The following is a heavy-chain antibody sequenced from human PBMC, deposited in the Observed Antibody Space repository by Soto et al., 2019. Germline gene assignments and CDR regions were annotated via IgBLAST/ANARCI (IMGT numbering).Heavy chain of an antibody. D-gene: IGHD1-26*01. V-gene: IGHV4-59*01. Sequence: SETLSLTCTVSGGSISSYYWSWIRQPPGKGLEWIGYIYYSGSTNYNPSLKSRVTISVDTSKNQFSLKLSSVTAADTAVYYCARSTSGSHYDYWGQGTLVTVSS. CDR1: GGSISSYY. J-gene: IGHJ4*02. CDR2: IYYSGST. CDR3: ARSTSGSHYDY.